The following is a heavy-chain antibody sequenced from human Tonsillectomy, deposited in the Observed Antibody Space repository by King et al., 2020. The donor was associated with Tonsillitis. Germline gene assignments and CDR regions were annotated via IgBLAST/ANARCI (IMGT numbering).Heavy chain of an antibody. J-gene: IGHJ4*02. V-gene: IGHV1-2*02. D-gene: IGHD3-3*01. CDR1: GYTFTGYY. Sequence: VQLVESGAEVKKPGASVKVSCKASGYTFTGYYMHWVRQAPGQGLEWMGWINPNSGGTNYAQKFQGRVTMTRDTSISTAYMELSRLRSDDTAVYYCARGHYDFWSGYYGSMGPYWGQGPLVTVSS. CDR2: INPNSGGT. CDR3: ARGHYDFWSGYYGSMGPY.